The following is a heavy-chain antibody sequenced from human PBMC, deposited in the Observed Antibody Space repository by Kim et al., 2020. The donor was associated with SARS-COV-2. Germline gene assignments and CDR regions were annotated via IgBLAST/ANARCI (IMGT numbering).Heavy chain of an antibody. D-gene: IGHD6-19*01. CDR1: GGSISSSSYY. CDR2: IYYSGST. V-gene: IGHV4-39*01. J-gene: IGHJ4*02. CDR3: ARPAPGSGWYDFEY. Sequence: SETLSLTCTVSGGSISSSSYYWVWIRQPPGKGLEWIGSIYYSGSTYYNPSLKSRVTISADTSKNQFSLKLSSVTAADTAVYFCARPAPGSGWYDFEYWGQGTLVTASS.